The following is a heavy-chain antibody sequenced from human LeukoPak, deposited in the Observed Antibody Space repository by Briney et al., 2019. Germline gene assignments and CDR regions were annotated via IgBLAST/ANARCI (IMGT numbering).Heavy chain of an antibody. J-gene: IGHJ3*02. V-gene: IGHV4-61*02. CDR2: IYTSGGT. Sequence: PSETLSLTCTVSGGSISSGNYYWSWIRQPAGKGLEWSGRIYTSGGTNCNPSLESRVTILIDTPKNQFSLRLSSVTAADTAVYYCARSYSSSWYSSFDIWGHGTMVTVSS. D-gene: IGHD6-13*01. CDR1: GGSISSGNYY. CDR3: ARSYSSSWYSSFDI.